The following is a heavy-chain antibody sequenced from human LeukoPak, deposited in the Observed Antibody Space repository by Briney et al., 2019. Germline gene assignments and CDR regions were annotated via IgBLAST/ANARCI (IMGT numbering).Heavy chain of an antibody. D-gene: IGHD6-13*01. CDR3: ARFHSSSWSFDY. J-gene: IGHJ4*02. CDR2: IYYSGST. V-gene: IGHV4-39*07. Sequence: SETLSLTCTVSGGSISSSSYYWGWIRQPPGKGLEWIGSIYYSGSTYYNPSLKSRVTISVDTSKNQFSLKLSSVTAADTAVYYCARFHSSSWSFDYWGQGTLVTVSS. CDR1: GGSISSSSYY.